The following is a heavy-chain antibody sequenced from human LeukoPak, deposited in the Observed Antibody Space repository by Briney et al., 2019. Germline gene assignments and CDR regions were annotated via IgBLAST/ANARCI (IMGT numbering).Heavy chain of an antibody. V-gene: IGHV3-30*02. Sequence: GGSLRLSCAASGFSFGSYGMHWVRQAPGKGLEWVAFTQCDGNNKYYADSVKGRFIISRDNSKNTLYLQMNSLRPEDTAVYYCTKDQGQGIWTDLTYWGRGNLVTVSS. J-gene: IGHJ4*02. CDR1: GFSFGSYG. CDR3: TKDQGQGIWTDLTY. D-gene: IGHD3/OR15-3a*01. CDR2: TQCDGNNK.